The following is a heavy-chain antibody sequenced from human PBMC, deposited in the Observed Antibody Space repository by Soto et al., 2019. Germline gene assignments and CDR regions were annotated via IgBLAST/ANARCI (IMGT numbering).Heavy chain of an antibody. D-gene: IGHD1-26*01. J-gene: IGHJ4*02. CDR2: IWYDGSNK. Sequence: GGSLRLSCAASGFTFSSYGMHWVRQAPGKGLEWVAVIWYDGSNKYYADSVKGRFTISRDNSKNTLYLQMNSLRAEDTAVYYCASEGIVGATTLDYWGQGTLVTVSS. CDR1: GFTFSSYG. CDR3: ASEGIVGATTLDY. V-gene: IGHV3-33*01.